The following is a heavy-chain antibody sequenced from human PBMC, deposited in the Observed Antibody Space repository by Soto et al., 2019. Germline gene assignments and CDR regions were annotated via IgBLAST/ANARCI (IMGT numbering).Heavy chain of an antibody. D-gene: IGHD1-26*01. J-gene: IGHJ4*02. CDR2: IWYDGSNK. Sequence: GGSLRLSCAASGFTFSSYGMHWVRQAPGKGLEWVAVIWYDGSNKYYADSVKGRFTISRDNSKNTLYLQMNSLRAEDTAVYYCASEGIVGATTLDYWGQGTLVTVSS. CDR1: GFTFSSYG. CDR3: ASEGIVGATTLDY. V-gene: IGHV3-33*01.